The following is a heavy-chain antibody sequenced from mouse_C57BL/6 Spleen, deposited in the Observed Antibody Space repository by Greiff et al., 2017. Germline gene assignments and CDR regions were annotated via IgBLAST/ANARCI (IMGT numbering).Heavy chain of an antibody. CDR1: GFSLTSYG. CDR2: IWSGGST. J-gene: IGHJ2*01. Sequence: VKLVESGPGLVQPSQRLSITCTVSGFSLTSYGVHWVRQSPGKGLEWLGVIWSGGSTYYNAAFISRLSISKDNSKSQVFFKMNSRQADDTAIYYCARNNDYDLFDYWGQGTTLTVTS. V-gene: IGHV2-2*01. D-gene: IGHD2-4*01. CDR3: ARNNDYDLFDY.